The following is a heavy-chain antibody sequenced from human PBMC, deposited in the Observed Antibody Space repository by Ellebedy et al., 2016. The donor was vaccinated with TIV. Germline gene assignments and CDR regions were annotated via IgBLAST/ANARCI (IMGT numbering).Heavy chain of an antibody. J-gene: IGHJ4*02. D-gene: IGHD1-26*01. Sequence: SETLSLXXTISGASISNYYWSWFRQPAGKGLEWIGRVDTSGGTNYNPSLKSRVTMSVDTSKNQFSLKLTSVTAADTAVYYCARAVGGVGSTWGQGTLVTVSS. CDR2: VDTSGGT. CDR1: GASISNYY. CDR3: ARAVGGVGST. V-gene: IGHV4-4*07.